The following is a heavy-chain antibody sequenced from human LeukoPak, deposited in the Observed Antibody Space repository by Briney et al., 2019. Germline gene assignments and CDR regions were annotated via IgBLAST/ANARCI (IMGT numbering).Heavy chain of an antibody. CDR3: ARDWSGKDAFDI. Sequence: SETLSLTCTVSGGSINNFYWTWIRQPPGKGLEWIGYIYYGGSTNYNPSLKSRVTISVDTSKNQFSLKLSSVTAADTAVYYCARDWSGKDAFDIWGQGTMVTVSS. J-gene: IGHJ3*02. CDR1: GGSINNFY. CDR2: IYYGGST. D-gene: IGHD3-10*01. V-gene: IGHV4-59*01.